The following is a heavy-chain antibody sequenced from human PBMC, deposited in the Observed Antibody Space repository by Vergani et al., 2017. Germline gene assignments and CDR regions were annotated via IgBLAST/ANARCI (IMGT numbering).Heavy chain of an antibody. Sequence: QVQLVESGGGVVQPGRSLRLSCAASGFTFSSYAMHWVRQAPGKGLEWVAVISYDGSNKYYADSVKGRFTISRDNSKNTLYLQMNSLRAEDTAVYYCALIGTVTSFDYWGQGTLVTVSS. CDR2: ISYDGSNK. D-gene: IGHD4-17*01. J-gene: IGHJ4*02. CDR3: ALIGTVTSFDY. V-gene: IGHV3-30*04. CDR1: GFTFSSYA.